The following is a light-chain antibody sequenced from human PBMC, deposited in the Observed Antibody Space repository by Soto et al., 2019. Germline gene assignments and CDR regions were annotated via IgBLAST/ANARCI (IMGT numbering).Light chain of an antibody. V-gene: IGLV1-40*01. CDR3: PSYDTSLSGGSV. CDR2: GNN. CDR1: SSNIGAGFD. J-gene: IGLJ1*01. Sequence: QSVLTQSPAVSGAPGQRVSISCTGTSSNIGAGFDVHWYQQLPATAPKLLIYGNNNRPSGVPDRFSGSESGTSASLAITGLQAEDEADYYCPSYDTSLSGGSVFGTGTKLTVL.